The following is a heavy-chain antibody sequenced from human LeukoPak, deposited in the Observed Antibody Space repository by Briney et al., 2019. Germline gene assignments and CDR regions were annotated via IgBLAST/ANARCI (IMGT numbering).Heavy chain of an antibody. V-gene: IGHV7-4-1*02. J-gene: IGHJ4*02. CDR2: INTNTGNP. CDR1: GYTFTSYA. Sequence: ASVKVSCKASGYTFTSYAMNWVRQAPGQGLEWMGWINTNTGNPTYAQGFTGRFVFSLDTSVGTAYLQISSLKAEDTAVYYCAREVEVTVTTGEMNYWGQGTLVTVSS. D-gene: IGHD4-17*01. CDR3: AREVEVTVTTGEMNY.